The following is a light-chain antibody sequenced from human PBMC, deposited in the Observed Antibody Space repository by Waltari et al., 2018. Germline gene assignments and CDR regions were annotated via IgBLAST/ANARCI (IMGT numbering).Light chain of an antibody. Sequence: SELTQPPSVSVSPGQTASITCSGDKLGEQYVSWFQQRPGQSPTLVIYQDKERPSGIPERFSGSNSGTTATLTISGTQALDEADYYCQAWDSGPAVFGTGTKVTVL. CDR3: QAWDSGPAV. J-gene: IGLJ1*01. CDR2: QDK. CDR1: KLGEQY. V-gene: IGLV3-1*01.